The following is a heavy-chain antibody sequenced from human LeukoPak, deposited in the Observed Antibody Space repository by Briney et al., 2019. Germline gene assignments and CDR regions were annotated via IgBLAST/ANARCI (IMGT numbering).Heavy chain of an antibody. J-gene: IGHJ4*02. CDR3: WGGDSSGYDY. V-gene: IGHV3-15*07. CDR1: GFAFSNAW. CDR2: IKSNLDGGTT. D-gene: IGHD3-22*01. Sequence: GALILSCAASGFAFSNAWMNWVRRAPGKGREWVGRIKSNLDGGTTDYAAPVKGRFSISRDDSKNTLYLQMNSMKTEDTAVYSCWGGDSSGYDYWGQGTLVTVSS.